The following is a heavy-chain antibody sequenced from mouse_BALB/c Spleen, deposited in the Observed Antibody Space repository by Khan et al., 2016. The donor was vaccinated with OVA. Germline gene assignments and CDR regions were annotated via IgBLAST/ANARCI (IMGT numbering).Heavy chain of an antibody. V-gene: IGHV1S135*01. D-gene: IGHD2-2*01. CDR1: GYSFTTYY. J-gene: IGHJ3*01. CDR2: IDPFNGGT. Sequence: VQLKQSGPELMKPGASVKISCKASGYSFTTYYIHWVMQSHGKSLEWIGYIDPFNGGTTYNQKFKGKATLTVDKSSSTAYIHLSNLSSEDSAVYYCTRNGYVAWFTYWGQGTLVTVSA. CDR3: TRNGYVAWFTY.